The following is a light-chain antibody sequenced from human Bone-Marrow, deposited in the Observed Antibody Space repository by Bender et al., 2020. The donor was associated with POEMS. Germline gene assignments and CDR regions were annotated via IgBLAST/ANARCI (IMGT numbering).Light chain of an antibody. CDR3: QSVDSSENYGV. J-gene: IGLJ3*02. CDR1: ILSKEY. CDR2: KDN. V-gene: IGLV3-25*03. Sequence: SYELTQPPSVSVSPGQTARITCSGDILSKEYDYWYQQKPGQAPVVVIYKDNERPSGIPERFSGSSSATRVTLTISGVQAEDEADYYCQSVDSSENYGVFGGGTKLTVL.